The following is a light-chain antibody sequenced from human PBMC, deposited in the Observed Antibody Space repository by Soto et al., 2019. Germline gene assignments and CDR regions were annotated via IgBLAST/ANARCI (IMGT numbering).Light chain of an antibody. CDR1: SSDVGSYNL. V-gene: IGLV2-23*02. J-gene: IGLJ1*01. Sequence: QSVLTQPASVSGSPGQSITISCTGTSSDVGSYNLVSWYQQHPGKAPKLMIYEVSKRPSGVSNRFSGSKSGNTASLTISGPQAEDEADYYCCSYAGSTTEVFGTGTKVTVL. CDR2: EVS. CDR3: CSYAGSTTEV.